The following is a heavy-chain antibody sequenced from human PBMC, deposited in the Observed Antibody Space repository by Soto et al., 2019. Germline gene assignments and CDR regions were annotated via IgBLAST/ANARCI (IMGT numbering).Heavy chain of an antibody. CDR1: VFTFSTYA. CDR3: AKDRNYPRDQFHY. J-gene: IGHJ4*02. D-gene: IGHD1-7*01. Sequence: GGSLRLSGAASVFTFSTYALSWVRQAPGKGLEWVSSISANGQGIYYADSVRGRFTISRDNSKNTIFLHMDSLRAEDTAVYYCAKDRNYPRDQFHYWGQGTLVTVSS. CDR2: ISANGQGI. V-gene: IGHV3-23*01.